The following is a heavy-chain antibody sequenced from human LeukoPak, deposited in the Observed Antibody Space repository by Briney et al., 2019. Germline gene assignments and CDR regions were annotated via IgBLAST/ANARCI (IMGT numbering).Heavy chain of an antibody. Sequence: SQTLSLTCAISGDSVSRNTAVWNWLRQSPSRGLEWLGRTYYRSKWYNDYAVSLKSRITINPDTSKNQFSLQLNSVTPEDTAVYYCVSGRVAGIDVFDIWGQGTMVTVSS. V-gene: IGHV6-1*01. CDR3: VSGRVAGIDVFDI. D-gene: IGHD6-19*01. CDR1: GDSVSRNTAV. J-gene: IGHJ3*02. CDR2: TYYRSKWYN.